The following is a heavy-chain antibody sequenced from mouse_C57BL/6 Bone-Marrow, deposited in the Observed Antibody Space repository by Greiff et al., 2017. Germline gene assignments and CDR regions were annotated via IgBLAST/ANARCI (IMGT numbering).Heavy chain of an antibody. CDR2: IDPSDSYT. Sequence: QVQLQQPGAELVKPGASVKLSCKASGYTFTSYWMQWVKQRPGQGLEWIGEIDPSDSYTNYNQKFKGKATLTVDTSSSTAYMQLSSLTSEDSAVYYCASGLDYYGTTWFAYWGQGTLVTVSA. CDR3: ASGLDYYGTTWFAY. J-gene: IGHJ3*01. V-gene: IGHV1-50*01. D-gene: IGHD1-1*01. CDR1: GYTFTSYW.